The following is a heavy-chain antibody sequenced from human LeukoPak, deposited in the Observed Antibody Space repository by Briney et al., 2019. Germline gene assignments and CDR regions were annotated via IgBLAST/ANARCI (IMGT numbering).Heavy chain of an antibody. J-gene: IGHJ4*02. CDR2: IYYSGST. CDR3: ARGPAGEFDC. Sequence: SSETLSLTCTISGGSINSYYWSWIRQPPGKGLEWIGCIYYSGSTNYNPSLASRVTISVDTSKNQFSLNLSSVTAADTAVYYCARGPAGEFDCWGQGTLVTVSS. CDR1: GGSINSYY. V-gene: IGHV4-59*01.